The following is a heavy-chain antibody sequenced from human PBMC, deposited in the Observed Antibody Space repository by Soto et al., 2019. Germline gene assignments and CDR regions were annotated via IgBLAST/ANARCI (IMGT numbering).Heavy chain of an antibody. CDR1: GGTFSSYA. Sequence: QVQLVQSGAEVKKPGSSVKVSCKASGGTFSSYAISWVRQAPGQGLEWMGGIIPIFGTADYAQKFQGRVTITADESTSTAYVELSSLRSEETAVYYGAKNTENYYYGMDVWGQGTTVTVSS. CDR3: AKNTENYYYGMDV. CDR2: IIPIFGTA. V-gene: IGHV1-69*12. J-gene: IGHJ6*02.